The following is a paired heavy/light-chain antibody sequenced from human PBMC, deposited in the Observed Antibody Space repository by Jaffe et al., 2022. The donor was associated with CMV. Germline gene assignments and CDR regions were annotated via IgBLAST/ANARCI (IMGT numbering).Heavy chain of an antibody. D-gene: IGHD3-16*02. J-gene: IGHJ4*02. V-gene: IGHV3-11*06. CDR3: ARDPGRGSYRYWDY. CDR1: GFTFSDYY. Sequence: QVQLVESGGGLVKPGGSLRLSCAASGFTFSDYYMSWIRQAPGKGLEWVSYISSSSSYTNYADSVKGRFTISRDNAKNSLYLQMNSLRAEDTAVYYCARDPGRGSYRYWDYWGQGTLVTVSS. CDR2: ISSSSSYT.
Light chain of an antibody. V-gene: IGKV1-39*01. CDR1: QSISSY. CDR2: AAS. Sequence: DIQMTQSPSSLSASVGDRVTITCRASQSISSYLNWYQQKPGKAPKLLIYAASSLQSGVPSRFSGSGSGTDFTLTISSLQPEDFATYYCQQSYSTRLTFGGGTKVEIK. J-gene: IGKJ4*01. CDR3: QQSYSTRLT.